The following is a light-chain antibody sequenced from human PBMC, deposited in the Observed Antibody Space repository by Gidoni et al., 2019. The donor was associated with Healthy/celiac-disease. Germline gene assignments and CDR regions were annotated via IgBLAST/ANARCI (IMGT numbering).Light chain of an antibody. CDR3: AAWDDSLNGPV. CDR1: SSHIGSNT. J-gene: IGLJ3*02. CDR2: SNK. Sequence: TPGQRVTISCSGSSSHIGSNTVNWYQQPPGTAPKLLIYSNKQRPSGVPDRFSGSKSGTSASLAISGLQSEDEADYYCAAWDDSLNGPVFGGGTKLTVL. V-gene: IGLV1-44*01.